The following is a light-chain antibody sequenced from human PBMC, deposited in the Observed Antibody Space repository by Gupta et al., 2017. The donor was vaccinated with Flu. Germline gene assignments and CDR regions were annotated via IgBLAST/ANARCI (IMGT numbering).Light chain of an antibody. CDR2: AAS. CDR3: QQYDHFLS. Sequence: DIQMTQSPSSLSASVGDRVTITCQASQDVGHYLNWYQHKPGKAPKLLIYAASDLETGVPSRFSGGGSGTHFTFTISSLQPEDIATYYCQQYDHFLSFGGGTKVEIK. CDR1: QDVGHY. V-gene: IGKV1-33*01. J-gene: IGKJ4*01.